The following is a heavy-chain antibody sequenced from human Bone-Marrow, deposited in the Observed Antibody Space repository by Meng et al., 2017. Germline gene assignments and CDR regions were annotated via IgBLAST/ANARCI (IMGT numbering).Heavy chain of an antibody. J-gene: IGHJ6*02. CDR1: GGTFSSYA. CDR3: ARDKPSYSSSWYTSDYYYYYGMDV. CDR2: IIPIFGTA. D-gene: IGHD6-13*01. V-gene: IGHV1-69*05. Sequence: SVNVSCKASGGTFSSYAISWVRQAPGQGLEWMGGIIPIFGTANYAQKFQGRATITTDESTSTAYMELSSLRSEDTAVYYCARDKPSYSSSWYTSDYYYYYGMDVWGQGTTVTVSS.